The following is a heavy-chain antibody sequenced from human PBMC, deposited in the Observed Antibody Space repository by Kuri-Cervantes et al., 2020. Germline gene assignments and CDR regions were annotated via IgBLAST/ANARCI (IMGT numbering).Heavy chain of an antibody. D-gene: IGHD2-15*01. V-gene: IGHV3-30*03. CDR1: GFTFSSYG. CDR2: ISYDGSNK. J-gene: IGHJ6*02. CDR3: ARGDCSGGSCYSRGPYYYYGMDV. Sequence: GGSLRLSCAASGFTFSSYGMHWVRQAPGKGLEWVAVISYDGSNKYYADSVKGRFTISRDNPKNTLYLQMNSLRAEDTAVYYCARGDCSGGSCYSRGPYYYYGMDVWGQGTTVTVSS.